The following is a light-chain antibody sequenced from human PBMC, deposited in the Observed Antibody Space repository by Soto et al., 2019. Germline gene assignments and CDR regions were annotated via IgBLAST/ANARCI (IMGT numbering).Light chain of an antibody. J-gene: IGKJ4*01. CDR3: QQRSNWPPT. V-gene: IGKV3-11*01. CDR2: GAS. Sequence: VLTQAPDTLSVSPGERATLSCRASQAINNNVAWYQLKDGQVPRLLIYGASTRAADVPARFSGGGSGTGFTLTISSLEPEDFAVYYCQQRSNWPPTFGGGTKVDIK. CDR1: QAINNN.